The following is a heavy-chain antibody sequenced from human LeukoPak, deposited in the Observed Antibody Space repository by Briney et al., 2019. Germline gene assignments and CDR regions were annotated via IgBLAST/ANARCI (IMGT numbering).Heavy chain of an antibody. CDR2: IYYSGST. Sequence: SETLSLTCTVSGGSISSYYWSWIRQPPGKGLEWIAYIYYSGSTNYNPSLKSRVTISVDTTKNQFSLKLSSVTAADTAVYYCARAPPYCSGGSCYSDYWGQGTLVTVSS. D-gene: IGHD2-15*01. J-gene: IGHJ4*02. CDR1: GGSISSYY. CDR3: ARAPPYCSGGSCYSDY. V-gene: IGHV4-59*01.